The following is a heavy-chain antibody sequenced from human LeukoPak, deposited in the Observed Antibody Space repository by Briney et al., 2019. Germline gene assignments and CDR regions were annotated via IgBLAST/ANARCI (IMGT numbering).Heavy chain of an antibody. CDR2: IYYSGST. V-gene: IGHV4-61*01. D-gene: IGHD5-18*01. J-gene: IGHJ4*02. Sequence: SETLSLTCTVSGGSVSSGSYYWSWIRQPPGGGLEWIGYIYYSGSTNYNPSLKSRVTISVDTSKNQFSLKLSSVTAADTAVYYCARGSRGYSYGWGQGTLVTVSS. CDR3: ARGSRGYSYG. CDR1: GGSVSSGSYY.